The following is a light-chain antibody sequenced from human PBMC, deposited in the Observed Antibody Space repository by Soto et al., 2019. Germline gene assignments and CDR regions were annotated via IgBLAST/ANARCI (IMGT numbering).Light chain of an antibody. V-gene: IGLV1-51*01. CDR3: ASWDSGLSSVV. CDR2: DTD. Sequence: QPVLTQPPSVSAAPGQKVTISCSGSSSNIGHNSVSWYQQLPGTAPKLLIYDTDKRPSGIPDRFSDSWSGTSATLTITGLQTGDEADYYCASWDSGLSSVVFGGGTKVTVL. J-gene: IGLJ3*02. CDR1: SSNIGHNS.